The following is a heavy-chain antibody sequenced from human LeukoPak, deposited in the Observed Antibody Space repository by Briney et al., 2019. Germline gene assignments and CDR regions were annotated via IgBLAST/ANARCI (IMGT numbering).Heavy chain of an antibody. Sequence: GGSLRLSCAASGFTFSCYAMSWVRQAPGKGLEWVSTISYSGGATYYADSVQGRFTISRDNSKNTLYLQMDSLRAEDTAIYYCAKARSGYGLDNWGQGTLVTVSS. V-gene: IGHV3-23*01. CDR3: AKARSGYGLDN. D-gene: IGHD3-22*01. CDR2: ISYSGGAT. J-gene: IGHJ4*02. CDR1: GFTFSCYA.